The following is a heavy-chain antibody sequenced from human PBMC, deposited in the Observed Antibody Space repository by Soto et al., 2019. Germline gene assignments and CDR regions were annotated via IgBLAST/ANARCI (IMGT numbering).Heavy chain of an antibody. V-gene: IGHV5-51*01. Sequence: GHSLNICCKGAGYGFTSYWIGWVRQMPGRGLEWMGIIYPGDSDTRYSPSFQGQVTISADKSISTAYLQWSSLKASDTAMYYCARQNAARENYYYGMDVWGQGTTVTVSS. CDR3: ARQNAARENYYYGMDV. CDR2: IYPGDSDT. D-gene: IGHD6-6*01. CDR1: GYGFTSYW. J-gene: IGHJ6*02.